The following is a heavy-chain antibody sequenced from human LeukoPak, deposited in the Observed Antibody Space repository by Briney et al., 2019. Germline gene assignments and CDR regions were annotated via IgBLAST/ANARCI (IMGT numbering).Heavy chain of an antibody. CDR1: GFTFSSYE. Sequence: GGSLRLSCAASGFTFSSYEMNWVRQAPGKGLEWVSYISSSGSTIYYADSVKGRFTISRDNAKNSLYLQMNSLRAEDTAVYYCARDWPRDGYKYYYYYYMDVWGKGTTVTVSS. CDR2: ISSSGSTI. J-gene: IGHJ6*03. CDR3: ARDWPRDGYKYYYYYYMDV. V-gene: IGHV3-48*03. D-gene: IGHD5-24*01.